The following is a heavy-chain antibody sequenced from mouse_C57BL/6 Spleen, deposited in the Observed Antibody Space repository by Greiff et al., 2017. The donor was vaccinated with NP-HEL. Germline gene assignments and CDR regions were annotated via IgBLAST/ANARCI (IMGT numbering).Heavy chain of an antibody. CDR1: GFTFSSYG. D-gene: IGHD2-2*01. J-gene: IGHJ3*01. Sequence: DVKLVESGGDLVKPGGSLKLSCAASGFTFSSYGMSWVRQTPDKRLEWVATISSGGSYTYYPDSVKGRFTISRDNAKNTLYLQMSSLKSEDTAMYYCARHQGGYDGAWFAYWGQGTLVTVSA. CDR3: ARHQGGYDGAWFAY. CDR2: ISSGGSYT. V-gene: IGHV5-6*02.